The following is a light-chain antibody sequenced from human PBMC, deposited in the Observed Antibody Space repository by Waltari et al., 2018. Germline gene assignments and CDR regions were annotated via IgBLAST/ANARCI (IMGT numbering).Light chain of an antibody. V-gene: IGLV2-14*03. CDR1: RSDFAVFNY. CDR3: SSYTSTWV. Sequence: QSALTQSASVSGSPGQSITISCTGTRSDFAVFNYVSWDQHHPGKAPQIMIYDVSKRPSGVSNRFSGYKACNTAPLTISGLQAGDEADFYCSSYTSTWVFGGGTKLTVL. CDR2: DVS. J-gene: IGLJ3*02.